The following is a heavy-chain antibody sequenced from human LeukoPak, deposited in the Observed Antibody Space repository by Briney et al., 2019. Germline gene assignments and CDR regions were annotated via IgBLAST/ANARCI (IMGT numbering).Heavy chain of an antibody. V-gene: IGHV5-51*01. CDR3: ARHVRGTAWRYFDI. CDR2: IYPDDSDT. Sequence: GESLKISCKASGYTFTNYWVGWVRQMPGKGLEAVGIIYPDDSDTTYSPPFQGQVTISVDKSTSTAFLQWSSLRASDTAIYYCARHVRGTAWRYFDIWGRGTLVTVSS. J-gene: IGHJ2*01. CDR1: GYTFTNYW. D-gene: IGHD1-1*01.